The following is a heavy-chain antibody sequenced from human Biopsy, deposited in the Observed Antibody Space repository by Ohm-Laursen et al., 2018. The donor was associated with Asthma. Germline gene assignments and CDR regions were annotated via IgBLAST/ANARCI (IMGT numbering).Heavy chain of an antibody. Sequence: ATVKISCKASGYTFINYAIHWVRQAPGQRLEWMGWINAGNGNTKYSQKFQGRVTITRDTSASTAYMDLSSLRSEDTAVYYCARTYFDFLTGQVHDAFAMWGQGTMVTVSS. V-gene: IGHV1-3*01. CDR3: ARTYFDFLTGQVHDAFAM. J-gene: IGHJ3*02. CDR1: GYTFINYA. D-gene: IGHD3-9*01. CDR2: INAGNGNT.